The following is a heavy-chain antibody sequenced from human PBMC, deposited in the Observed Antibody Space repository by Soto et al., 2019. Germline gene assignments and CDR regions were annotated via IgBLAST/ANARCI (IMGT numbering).Heavy chain of an antibody. CDR2: IKQGGSERER. V-gene: IGHV3-7*01. J-gene: IGHJ4*02. Sequence: AGGSLRLSCAGSGFNFGSYWMGWVRQAPGKGLEWVANIKQGGSERERYYVNSVKGRFTISRDNAKNSLYLQMNSLRVEDTAVYYCAREWSYFDYWGPGTLVTVS. CDR1: GFNFGSYW. D-gene: IGHD3-3*01. CDR3: AREWSYFDY.